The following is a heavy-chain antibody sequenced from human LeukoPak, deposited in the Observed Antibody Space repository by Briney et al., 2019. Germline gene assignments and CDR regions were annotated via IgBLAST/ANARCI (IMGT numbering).Heavy chain of an antibody. CDR1: GFTFSSHV. J-gene: IGHJ4*02. CDR2: ILSGGTT. Sequence: GGSLRLSCAASGFTFSSHVMTWIRQARGKGLEWVSSILSGGTTYYADSVKGRFTISRDNSKNTVFLRMKTLRAEDTALYYCAKYILGSTVDDWGQGTLVTVSS. CDR3: AKYILGSTVDD. V-gene: IGHV3-23*01. D-gene: IGHD1-26*01.